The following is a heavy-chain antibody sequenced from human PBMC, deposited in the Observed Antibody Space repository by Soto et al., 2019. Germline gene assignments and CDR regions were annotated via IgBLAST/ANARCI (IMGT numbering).Heavy chain of an antibody. CDR3: ATIYGSGYRAFES. Sequence: QVQLVQSGAEVKRPGSSVKVSCKASGDTFAFHSINWVRQAPGLGLEWMGRINPILSMSNYAQRFQGRVTMTADKPTSTAYMLLSSRRSEETAIYYCATIYGSGYRAFESWGQGALSPSP. D-gene: IGHD3-10*01. CDR1: GDTFAFHS. V-gene: IGHV1-69*02. J-gene: IGHJ4*02. CDR2: INPILSMS.